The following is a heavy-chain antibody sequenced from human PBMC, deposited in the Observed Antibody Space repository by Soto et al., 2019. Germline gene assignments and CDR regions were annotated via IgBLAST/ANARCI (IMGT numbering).Heavy chain of an antibody. V-gene: IGHV3-23*01. Sequence: EVQLLESGGGLVQPGGSLRLSCAASGFTFSSYAMSWFRQAPGQRLEWVSAISGSGGSTYYADSVKGRFTISRDNSKHTLYLQMNSLGAEDTAVYYCAKVGLWFGELFGADPYGMDFWGQGSTVTVS. J-gene: IGHJ6*02. D-gene: IGHD3-10*01. CDR2: ISGSGGST. CDR1: GFTFSSYA. CDR3: AKVGLWFGELFGADPYGMDF.